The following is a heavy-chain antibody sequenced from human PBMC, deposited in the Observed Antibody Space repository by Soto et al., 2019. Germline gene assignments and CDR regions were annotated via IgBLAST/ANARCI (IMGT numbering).Heavy chain of an antibody. J-gene: IGHJ4*02. D-gene: IGHD3-22*01. CDR1: GFTFSSYG. CDR2: IWYDGSNK. Sequence: GGSLRLSCAASGFTFSSYGMHWVRQAPGKGLEWVAVIWYDGSNKYYADSVKGRFTISRDNSKNTLYLQMNSLRAEDTAVYYCARDGPYYYDSSGLGFDYWGQGTLVTVSS. CDR3: ARDGPYYYDSSGLGFDY. V-gene: IGHV3-33*01.